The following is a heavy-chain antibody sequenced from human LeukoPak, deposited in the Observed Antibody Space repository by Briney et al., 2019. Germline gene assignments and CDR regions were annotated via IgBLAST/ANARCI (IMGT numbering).Heavy chain of an antibody. V-gene: IGHV3-30*04. CDR1: GFTFSTYA. CDR2: VSFHGTDK. CDR3: AMGSSSWDDAFDI. Sequence: GGSLRLSCAASGFTFSTYAMHWVRQAPGKGLDWVAVVSFHGTDKFYADSVKGRFTISRDNSKNTLYLQMNSLRAEDTAVYYCAMGSSSWDDAFDIWGQGTMVTVSS. D-gene: IGHD6-13*01. J-gene: IGHJ3*02.